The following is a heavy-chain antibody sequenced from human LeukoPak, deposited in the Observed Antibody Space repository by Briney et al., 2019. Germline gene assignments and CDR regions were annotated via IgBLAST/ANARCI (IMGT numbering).Heavy chain of an antibody. Sequence: GGSLRLPCAGPGFTLSGYWMTWVRRAPGKGLEWVANIKYDGSEKQYVDSVKGRFTISRDNAKNSLYLQMNSLRVEDMAVYYCARGLGWLDPWGQGTLVTVSS. CDR2: IKYDGSEK. J-gene: IGHJ5*02. V-gene: IGHV3-7*01. CDR3: ARGLGWLDP. CDR1: GFTLSGYW.